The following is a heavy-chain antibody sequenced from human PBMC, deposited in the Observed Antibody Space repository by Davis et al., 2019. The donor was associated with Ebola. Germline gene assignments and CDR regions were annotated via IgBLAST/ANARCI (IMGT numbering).Heavy chain of an antibody. CDR2: ISGSGGST. D-gene: IGHD3-22*01. CDR1: GFTFSSYG. J-gene: IGHJ4*02. V-gene: IGHV3-23*01. Sequence: PGGSLRLSCAASGFTFSSYGMHWVRQAPGKGLEWVSAISGSGGSTYYADSVKGRFTISRDNSKNTLYLQMNSLRAEDTAVYYCASSGDYYDSSGYARFDYWGQGTLVTVSS. CDR3: ASSGDYYDSSGYARFDY.